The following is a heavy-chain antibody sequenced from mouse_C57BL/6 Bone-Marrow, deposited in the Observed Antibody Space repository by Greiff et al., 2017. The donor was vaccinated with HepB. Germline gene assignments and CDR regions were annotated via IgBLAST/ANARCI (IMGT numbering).Heavy chain of an antibody. CDR1: GYTFTDYN. CDR2: INPNNGGT. Sequence: EVQLQQSGPELVKPGASVKIPCKASGYTFTDYNMDWVKQSHGKSLEWIGDINPNNGGTIYNQKFKGKATLTVDKSSSTAYMELRSLTSEDTAVYYCARSLPYYYGSSPAWFAYWGQGTLVTVSA. V-gene: IGHV1-18*01. CDR3: ARSLPYYYGSSPAWFAY. D-gene: IGHD1-1*01. J-gene: IGHJ3*01.